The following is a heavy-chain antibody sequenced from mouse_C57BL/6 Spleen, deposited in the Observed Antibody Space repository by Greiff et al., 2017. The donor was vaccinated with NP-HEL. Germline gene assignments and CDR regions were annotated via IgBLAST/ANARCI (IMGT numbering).Heavy chain of an antibody. CDR3: TRVYGSSYHY. V-gene: IGHV1-15*01. D-gene: IGHD1-1*01. CDR1: GYTFTDYE. Sequence: VQLVESGAELVRPGASVTLSCKASGYTFTDYEMHWVKQTPVHGLEWIGAIDPETGGTAYNQKFKGKAILTADKSSSTAYMELRSLTSEDSAVYYCTRVYGSSYHYWGQGTTLTVSS. J-gene: IGHJ2*01. CDR2: IDPETGGT.